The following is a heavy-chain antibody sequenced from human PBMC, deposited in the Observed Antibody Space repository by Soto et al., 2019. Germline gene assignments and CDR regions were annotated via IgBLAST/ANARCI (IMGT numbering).Heavy chain of an antibody. D-gene: IGHD2-15*01. Sequence: PGESLKISCKGSGYSFTNYWIGWVRQMPGKGLESMGIIYPGDSDTRYSPSFQGQVTISADKSISTAYLQWSSLKASDTAMYYCARRPYEYCSGGSCYHSWYYYYGMDVWGQGTTVTVSS. J-gene: IGHJ6*02. CDR2: IYPGDSDT. CDR1: GYSFTNYW. V-gene: IGHV5-51*01. CDR3: ARRPYEYCSGGSCYHSWYYYYGMDV.